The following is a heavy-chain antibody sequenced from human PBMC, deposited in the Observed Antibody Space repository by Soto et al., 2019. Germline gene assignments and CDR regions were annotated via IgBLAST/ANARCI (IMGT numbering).Heavy chain of an antibody. CDR3: ARDAGHQLLLGYFDS. V-gene: IGHV3-30*03. CDR2: ISYDGSVT. Sequence: LRLSCAASGFPFSSYGMHWVRQAPGKGLEWVAVISYDGSVTYYGDSVKGRLTISRDNSKNTLFLQMNSLRPEDTAVYHCARDAGHQLLLGYFDSWGQGTLVTVSS. J-gene: IGHJ4*02. D-gene: IGHD3-22*01. CDR1: GFPFSSYG.